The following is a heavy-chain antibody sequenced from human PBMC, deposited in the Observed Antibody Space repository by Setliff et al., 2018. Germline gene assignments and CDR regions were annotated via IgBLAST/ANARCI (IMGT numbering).Heavy chain of an antibody. CDR1: GFTFNNYA. CDR2: ISASGGST. V-gene: IGHV3-23*01. J-gene: IGHJ6*03. D-gene: IGHD2-2*01. Sequence: GSLRLSCAASGFTFNNYAMSWVRQAPGKGLEWVLSISASGGSTYYADSVKGRFTISRDNSKNTLYLQMNSLRAEDTAVYYCARTYCSDTSCYDYYYYMDVWGKGTTVTVSS. CDR3: ARTYCSDTSCYDYYYYMDV.